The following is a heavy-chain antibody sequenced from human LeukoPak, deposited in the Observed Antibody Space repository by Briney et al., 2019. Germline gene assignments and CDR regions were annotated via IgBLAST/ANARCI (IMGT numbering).Heavy chain of an antibody. Sequence: TSETLSLTCAVYGGSFSGYYWSWIRQPPGKGLEWIGEINHSGSTNYNPSLKSRVTISVDTSKNQFSLKLSSVTAADTAVYYCARCQYGGYSYGPTPNWFDPWGQGTLVTVSS. J-gene: IGHJ5*02. CDR2: INHSGST. CDR1: GGSFSGYY. D-gene: IGHD5-18*01. V-gene: IGHV4-34*01. CDR3: ARCQYGGYSYGPTPNWFDP.